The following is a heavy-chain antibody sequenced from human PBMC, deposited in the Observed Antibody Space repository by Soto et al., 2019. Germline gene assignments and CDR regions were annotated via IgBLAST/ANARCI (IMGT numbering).Heavy chain of an antibody. CDR1: GFTFSSYA. CDR2: ISGSGGST. J-gene: IGHJ6*03. D-gene: IGHD1-7*01. Sequence: GGSLRLSCAASGFTFSSYAMSWVRQAPGKGLEWVSVISGSGGSTYYADSVKGRFTISRDNSKNTLYLQMNSLRAEDTAVYYCAKDPRTTYYYYMDVWGKGTTVTVSS. CDR3: AKDPRTTYYYYMDV. V-gene: IGHV3-23*01.